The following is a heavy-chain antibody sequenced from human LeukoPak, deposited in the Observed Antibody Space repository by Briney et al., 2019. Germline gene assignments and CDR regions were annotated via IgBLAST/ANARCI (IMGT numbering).Heavy chain of an antibody. Sequence: GGSLRLSCAASGFTFNSYAMSWVRQAPGKGLEWVSAISGSGGSTYYADSVKGRFTISRDNSKNTLYLQMNSLRAEDTAVYYCANTGNIVVVPAARFDYWGRGTLVTVSS. CDR1: GFTFNSYA. D-gene: IGHD2-2*01. J-gene: IGHJ4*02. CDR3: ANTGNIVVVPAARFDY. V-gene: IGHV3-23*01. CDR2: ISGSGGST.